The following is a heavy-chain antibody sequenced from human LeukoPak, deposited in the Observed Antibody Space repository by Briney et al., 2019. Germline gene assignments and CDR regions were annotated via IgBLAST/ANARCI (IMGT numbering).Heavy chain of an antibody. V-gene: IGHV3-23*01. CDR1: GFTFSSLA. D-gene: IGHD1-1*01. CDR3: AKGQELDDGVFDS. Sequence: PGGSLRLACTASGFTFSSLAMTWVRQAPGKGLEWVSTIRSNGDTTYNADSVKGRFTISRDNSKNTLYLELNSLRVEDTATFYCAKGQELDDGVFDSWGRGTMVTVSS. J-gene: IGHJ4*02. CDR2: IRSNGDTT.